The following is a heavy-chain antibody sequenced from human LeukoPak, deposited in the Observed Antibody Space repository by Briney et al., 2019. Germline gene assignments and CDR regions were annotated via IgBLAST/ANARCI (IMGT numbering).Heavy chain of an antibody. CDR2: ISWNSGSI. D-gene: IGHD6-25*01. Sequence: GRSLRLSCAASGFTFDDYAMHWVRQAPGKGLEWVSGISWNSGSIGYADSVKGRFTISRDNAKNSLYLQMNSLRVEDTAVYYCARDRGWRLLDYWGQGTLVTVSS. CDR3: ARDRGWRLLDY. J-gene: IGHJ4*02. V-gene: IGHV3-9*01. CDR1: GFTFDDYA.